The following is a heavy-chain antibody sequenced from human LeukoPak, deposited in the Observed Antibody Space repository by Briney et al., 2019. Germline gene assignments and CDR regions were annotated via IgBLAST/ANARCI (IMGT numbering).Heavy chain of an antibody. CDR3: AKANLRYFDWLLSAFDY. J-gene: IGHJ4*02. CDR1: GFTFSSYA. Sequence: PGGSLRLSCAASGFTFSSYAMSWVRQAPGKGLEWVSAISGSGGSTYYADSVKGRFTISRDNSKNTLYLQMNSLRAEDTAVYYCAKANLRYFDWLLSAFDYWGQGTLVDVSS. D-gene: IGHD3-9*01. V-gene: IGHV3-23*01. CDR2: ISGSGGST.